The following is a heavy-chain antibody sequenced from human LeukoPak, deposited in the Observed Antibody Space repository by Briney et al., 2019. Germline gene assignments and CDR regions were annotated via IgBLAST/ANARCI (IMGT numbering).Heavy chain of an antibody. Sequence: SETLSLTCDVSGDSISGSNWWNWVRQPPGKGLEWIGGVYHSGSTNYNPSLKSRVTMSVDKSKNQFSLELRSVTAADTAVFYCVRRRYNYGFDSWGQGTLVTVSS. CDR1: GDSISGSNW. V-gene: IGHV4-4*02. D-gene: IGHD5-18*01. CDR2: VYHSGST. J-gene: IGHJ4*02. CDR3: VRRRYNYGFDS.